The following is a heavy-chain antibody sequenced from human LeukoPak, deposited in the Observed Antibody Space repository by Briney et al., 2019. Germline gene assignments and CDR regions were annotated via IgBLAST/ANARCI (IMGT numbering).Heavy chain of an antibody. Sequence: SETLSLTXAVSGYSISSGYYWGWIRQPPGKGLEWIGSIYHSGSTYYNPSLKSRVTISVDTSKNQFSLKLSSVTAADTAVYYCASLTLEMATTERSWYWFDPWGPGTLVTVSS. J-gene: IGHJ5*02. V-gene: IGHV4-38-2*01. CDR2: IYHSGST. D-gene: IGHD5-24*01. CDR3: ASLTLEMATTERSWYWFDP. CDR1: GYSISSGYY.